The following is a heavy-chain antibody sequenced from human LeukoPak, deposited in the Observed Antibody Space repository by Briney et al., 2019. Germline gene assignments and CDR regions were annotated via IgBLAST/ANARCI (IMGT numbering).Heavy chain of an antibody. CDR2: IYYSGGT. V-gene: IGHV4-59*01. Sequence: SETLSLTCTVSGVSINYYYWMWIRQPPGKGLEWIGYIYYSGGTHYNPSLRSRVTMLVDTSKNQFSLKLTAVTAADTAVYYCARETPGAGHFDYWGQGSLVTVSS. D-gene: IGHD7-27*01. J-gene: IGHJ4*02. CDR3: ARETPGAGHFDY. CDR1: GVSINYYY.